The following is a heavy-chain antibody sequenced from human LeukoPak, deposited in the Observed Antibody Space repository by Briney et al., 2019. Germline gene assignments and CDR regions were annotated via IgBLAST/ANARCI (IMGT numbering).Heavy chain of an antibody. CDR1: GGSFSGYY. CDR2: INHSGST. V-gene: IGHV4-34*01. CDR3: VYGDYVPY. Sequence: SETLSLTCAVYGGSFSGYYWSWIRQPPGKGLEWIGEINHSGSTNYNPSLKSRVTISVDTSKNQFSLKLSSVTAADTAVYYCVYGDYVPYWGQGTLVTVSS. J-gene: IGHJ4*02. D-gene: IGHD4-17*01.